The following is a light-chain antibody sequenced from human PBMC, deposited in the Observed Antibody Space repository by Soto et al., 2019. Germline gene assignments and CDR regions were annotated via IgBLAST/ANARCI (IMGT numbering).Light chain of an antibody. CDR3: QQYHWAPDT. CDR1: QIVGGDT. V-gene: IGKV3-20*01. Sequence: EIALTQPPGTLSLSPGERATLSCRASQIVGGDTLAWFQQRPGQAPRLVIYGASNRAAGIPDRFSGSGSGTDFTLTVSRLEPEDFAVYYCQQYHWAPDTFGQGTRLEMK. J-gene: IGKJ5*01. CDR2: GAS.